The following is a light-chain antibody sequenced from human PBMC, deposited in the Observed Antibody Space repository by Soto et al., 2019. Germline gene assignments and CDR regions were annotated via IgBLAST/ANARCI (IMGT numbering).Light chain of an antibody. Sequence: DIVLTQSPATLSLSPGERATLSCRASQSVRSCLAWYQQKPGQAPRLLIYDASNRATDIPARFSGSGSGTDFTLTISSLDPEDSAVYYCHQRSKWPLTFGGGTKVDIK. CDR1: QSVRSC. CDR3: HQRSKWPLT. V-gene: IGKV3-11*01. J-gene: IGKJ4*01. CDR2: DAS.